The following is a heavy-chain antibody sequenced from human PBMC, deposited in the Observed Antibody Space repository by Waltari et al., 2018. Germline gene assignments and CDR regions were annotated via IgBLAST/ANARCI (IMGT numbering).Heavy chain of an antibody. CDR3: AFSGSGSYDAFDI. J-gene: IGHJ3*02. D-gene: IGHD1-26*01. V-gene: IGHV4-38-2*01. CDR1: GYSISSGYY. Sequence: QVQLQASGPGLVKPSETLSLTCAVSGYSISSGYYWGWIRQPPGKGLEWIGSIYHSGSTYYNPSLKSRVTISVDTSKNQFSLKLSSVTAADTAVYYCAFSGSGSYDAFDIWGQGTMVTVSS. CDR2: IYHSGST.